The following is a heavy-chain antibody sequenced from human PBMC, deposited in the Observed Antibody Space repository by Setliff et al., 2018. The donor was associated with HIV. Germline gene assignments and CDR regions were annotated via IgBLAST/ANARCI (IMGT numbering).Heavy chain of an antibody. Sequence: GESLKISCKGSGYSFTSYWIGWVRQMPGKGLEWMGIIYPGDSETRYSPSFQGQVTISADKSISTAYLQWSSLKASDTAMYYCASLRRDGYNFDAFDIWGQGTMVTVSS. V-gene: IGHV5-51*01. CDR1: GYSFTSYW. J-gene: IGHJ3*02. D-gene: IGHD5-12*01. CDR2: IYPGDSET. CDR3: ASLRRDGYNFDAFDI.